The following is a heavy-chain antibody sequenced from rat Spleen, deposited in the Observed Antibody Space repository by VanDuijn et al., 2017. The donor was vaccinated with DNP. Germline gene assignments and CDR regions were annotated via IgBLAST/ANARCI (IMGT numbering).Heavy chain of an antibody. CDR2: INDDGGTT. V-gene: IGHV5-58*01. J-gene: IGHJ2*01. CDR1: GFTFSGYW. D-gene: IGHD1-9*01. CDR3: TRDHTTGITPFDY. Sequence: EVQLVETGGGLVQPGRSLKLSCVASGFTFSGYWMYWIRQAPGKGLEWVGCINDDGGTTYYPDSVKGRFTISRNNVENTVYLQMNSLRSEDTATYYWTRDHTTGITPFDYWGQGVMVTVSS.